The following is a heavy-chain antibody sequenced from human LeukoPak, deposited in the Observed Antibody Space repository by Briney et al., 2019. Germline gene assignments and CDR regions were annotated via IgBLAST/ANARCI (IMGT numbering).Heavy chain of an antibody. V-gene: IGHV3-21*01. D-gene: IGHD2-15*01. Sequence: GGSLRLSCAASGFTFSSYSMNWVRQAPGKGLEWVSSISSSSSYIYYADSVKGRFTISRDNAKNSLYLQMNSLRAEDTAVYYCARAAAVSYYYYYMDVWGKGTTVTVSS. CDR2: ISSSSSYI. CDR1: GFTFSSYS. CDR3: ARAAAVSYYYYYMDV. J-gene: IGHJ6*03.